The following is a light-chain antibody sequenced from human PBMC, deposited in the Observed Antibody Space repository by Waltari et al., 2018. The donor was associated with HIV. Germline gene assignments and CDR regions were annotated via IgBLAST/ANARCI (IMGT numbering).Light chain of an antibody. V-gene: IGLV3-21*02. CDR1: KIESKS. J-gene: IGLJ2*01. CDR3: QVWDSDSDVVV. CDR2: DCI. Sequence: SYVLTQSPSVSVAPGQTARITCGGNKIESKSVHWYQQKAGQAPLLVISDCIDRPSGIPERFSASNSGNTATLTISGVGAGDESVYFCQVWDSDSDVVVFGGGTKLTVL.